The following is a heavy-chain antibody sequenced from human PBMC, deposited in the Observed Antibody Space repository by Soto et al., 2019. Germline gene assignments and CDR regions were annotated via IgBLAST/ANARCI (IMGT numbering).Heavy chain of an antibody. Sequence: QITLKESGPTLVKPTQTLKLTCTFSGFSLSTSGVGVVWIRQPPGKALEWLAFFYWDDDKRYSPSLKSRLPIARDTCKTQVDLTMSNMDPVDTDTDYGASEGCGGGNCYLDSYYNMDVWGKGTTVTVSS. J-gene: IGHJ6*03. V-gene: IGHV2-5*02. CDR1: GFSLSTSGVG. CDR2: FYWDDDK. D-gene: IGHD2-21*02. CDR3: ASEGCGGGNCYLDSYYNMDV.